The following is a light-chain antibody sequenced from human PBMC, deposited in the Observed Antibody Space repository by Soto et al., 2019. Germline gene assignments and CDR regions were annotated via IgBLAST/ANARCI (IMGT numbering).Light chain of an antibody. CDR3: QQYNNYPRT. V-gene: IGKV1-5*01. CDR1: ESIQTW. Sequence: DIKMSQSPSTLSASIDDRVTITCRASESIQTWLAWYQHKPGKAPKFLIYDASTLESGVPSRFSGSGSGTDFTLTISSLQPDDFATYYCQQYNNYPRTFGQGTKVDIK. CDR2: DAS. J-gene: IGKJ1*01.